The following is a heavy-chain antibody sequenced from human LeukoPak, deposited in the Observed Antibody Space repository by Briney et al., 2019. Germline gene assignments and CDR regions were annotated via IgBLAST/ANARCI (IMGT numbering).Heavy chain of an antibody. CDR1: GFTFSKYC. V-gene: IGHV3-7*01. D-gene: IGHD1-7*01. J-gene: IGHJ4*02. CDR3: ARMNYVSSGWGAPFDY. CDR2: IKEDGSEK. Sequence: PGGSLSLSCAASGFTFSKYCMTWVCQAPGKGLEWVANIKEDGSEKYYLDSVKGRFTISRDNAKSSLYLQMNSLRAEDTAVYYCARMNYVSSGWGAPFDYWGQGTLVTVSS.